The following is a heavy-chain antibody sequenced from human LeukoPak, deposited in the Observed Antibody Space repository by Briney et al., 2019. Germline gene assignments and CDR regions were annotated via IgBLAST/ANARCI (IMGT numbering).Heavy chain of an antibody. CDR2: INPNSGGT. CDR1: GYTFTNYY. D-gene: IGHD5-24*01. CDR3: ARPPGLDGYNRYDY. V-gene: IGHV1-2*02. Sequence: ASVKVSCKASGYTFTNYYLHWVRQAPGQGLEWMGWINPNSGGTSYAQKFQGRVTMTRDTSISTAYMELSRLRSDDMALYYCARPPGLDGYNRYDYWGQGTLVTVSS. J-gene: IGHJ4*02.